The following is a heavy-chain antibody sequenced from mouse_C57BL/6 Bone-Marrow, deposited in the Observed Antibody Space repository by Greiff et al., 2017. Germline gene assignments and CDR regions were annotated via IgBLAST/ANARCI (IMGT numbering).Heavy chain of an antibody. CDR3: AERNWGEWYFDV. D-gene: IGHD4-1*01. Sequence: QVQLKQSGPGLVQPSQSLSITCTVSGFSLTSYGVHWVRQSPGKGLEWLGVIWSGGSTDYTAAFMSRLSITKVNSKSQDFFKMNSLQADDTAIYYCAERNWGEWYFDVWGTGTTVTVSA. CDR2: IWSGGST. J-gene: IGHJ1*03. V-gene: IGHV2-5*01. CDR1: GFSLTSYG.